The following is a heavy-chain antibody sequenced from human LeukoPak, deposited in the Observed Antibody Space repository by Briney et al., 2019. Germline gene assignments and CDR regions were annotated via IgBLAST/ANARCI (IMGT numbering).Heavy chain of an antibody. CDR2: INPNSGGT. V-gene: IGHV1-2*04. Sequence: ASVKVSCKASGYTFTGYYMHWVRQAPGQGLEWMGWINPNSGGTNYAQKFQGWVIMTRDTSISTAYMELSRLRSDDTAVYYCARAWAYDSSGYRYYYFDYWGQGTLVTVSS. J-gene: IGHJ4*02. D-gene: IGHD3-22*01. CDR3: ARAWAYDSSGYRYYYFDY. CDR1: GYTFTGYY.